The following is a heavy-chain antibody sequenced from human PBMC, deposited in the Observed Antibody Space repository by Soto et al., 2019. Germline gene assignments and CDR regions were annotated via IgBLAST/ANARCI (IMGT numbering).Heavy chain of an antibody. J-gene: IGHJ2*01. CDR2: TYYTGAT. D-gene: IGHD1-7*01. V-gene: IGHV4-31*01. Sequence: QVQLQESGPGLVKPSPTLSLTCTVAGDSFSRGGHYWGWGRQRPGRGLEWIGYTYYTGATFYNPSPKIVASCSLDTSNTQMSLELTSMTVADTAVYYCAGEGLLTVTSGWYLDLWGRGTLVTVSS. CDR1: GDSFSRGGHY. CDR3: AGEGLLTVTSGWYLDL.